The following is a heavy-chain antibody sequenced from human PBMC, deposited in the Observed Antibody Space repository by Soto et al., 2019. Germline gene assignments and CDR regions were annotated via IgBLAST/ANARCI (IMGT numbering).Heavy chain of an antibody. V-gene: IGHV4-31*03. D-gene: IGHD3-22*01. Sequence: SETLSLTCTVPGGSISSGGYYWSWIRQHPGKGLEWIGYIYYSGSTYYNPSLKSRVTISVDTSKNQFSLKLSSVTAADTAVYYCARVGVNYYDSSGYSNFDYWGQGTLVTVSS. CDR3: ARVGVNYYDSSGYSNFDY. J-gene: IGHJ4*02. CDR1: GGSISSGGYY. CDR2: IYYSGST.